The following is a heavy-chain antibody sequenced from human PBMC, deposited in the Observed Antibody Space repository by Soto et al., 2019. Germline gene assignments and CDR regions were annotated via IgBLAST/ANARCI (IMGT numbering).Heavy chain of an antibody. Sequence: GGSLRLSCAASGFTFSSYGMHWVRQAPGKGLEWVAVISYDGSNKYYADSVKGRFTISRDNSKNTLYLQMNSLRAEDTAVYYCAKEGGYSSAPYYFDYWGQGTLVTVS. CDR1: GFTFSSYG. CDR3: AKEGGYSSAPYYFDY. CDR2: ISYDGSNK. J-gene: IGHJ4*02. D-gene: IGHD6-19*01. V-gene: IGHV3-30*18.